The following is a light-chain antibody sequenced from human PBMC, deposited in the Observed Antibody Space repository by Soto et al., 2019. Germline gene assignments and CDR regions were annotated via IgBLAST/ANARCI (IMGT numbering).Light chain of an antibody. CDR2: GAS. CDR1: QSISSGF. J-gene: IGKJ4*01. V-gene: IGKV3-20*01. Sequence: EIVLTQSPGTLSLSPGERATLSCRASQSISSGFLAWYQQKPGQAPRLLIYGASSRATGIPDRFSVSGSGTDFTLTISRLEPEDSAVYYCQLLTFGGGTKVEIK. CDR3: QLLT.